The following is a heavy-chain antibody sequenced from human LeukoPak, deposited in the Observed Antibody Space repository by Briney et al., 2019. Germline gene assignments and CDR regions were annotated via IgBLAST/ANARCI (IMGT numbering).Heavy chain of an antibody. J-gene: IGHJ4*02. CDR1: GFTFSSYA. V-gene: IGHV3-23*01. CDR3: AKSSQLWFGELWGLDY. D-gene: IGHD3-10*01. CDR2: ISGSGGST. Sequence: GGSLRLSCAASGFTFSSYAMSWVRQAPGKGLEWVSAISGSGGSTYYADSVKGRFTISRYNSKNTLYLQMNSLRAEDTAVYYCAKSSQLWFGELWGLDYWGQGTLVTVSS.